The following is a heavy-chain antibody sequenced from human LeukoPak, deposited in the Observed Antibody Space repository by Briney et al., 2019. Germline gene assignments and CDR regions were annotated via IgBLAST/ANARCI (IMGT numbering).Heavy chain of an antibody. CDR3: TSPTAGGPDY. CDR1: GFTFSGSA. D-gene: IGHD4-17*01. J-gene: IGHJ4*02. V-gene: IGHV3-73*01. CDR2: IRSKANSYAT. Sequence: PGGSLRLSCAASGFTFSGSAMHWVRQASGKGLEWVGRIRSKANSYATAYAASVKGRFTISRDDSKNTAYLQMNSPKTEDTAVYYCTSPTAGGPDYWGQGTLVTVSS.